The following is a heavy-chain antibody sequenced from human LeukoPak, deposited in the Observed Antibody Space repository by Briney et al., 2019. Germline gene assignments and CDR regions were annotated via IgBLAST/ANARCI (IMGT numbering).Heavy chain of an antibody. CDR1: GFSFSSYW. J-gene: IGHJ4*02. V-gene: IGHV3-7*01. CDR3: ATGWSHHAY. D-gene: IGHD3-3*01. CDR2: IKEDGSEK. Sequence: GGSLRLSCAASGFSFSSYWMSWVRQAPGKGLEWVANIKEDGSEKYSVGSVKGRFTISRDNTKNSLFLEVSSLRAEDTAVYYCATGWSHHAYWGQGTLVTVSS.